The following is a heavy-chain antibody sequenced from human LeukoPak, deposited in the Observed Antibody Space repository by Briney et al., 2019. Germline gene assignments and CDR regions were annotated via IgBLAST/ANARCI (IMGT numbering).Heavy chain of an antibody. V-gene: IGHV7-4-1*02. CDR3: ARGYVPYGDYVYWFDP. CDR2: INTNTGNP. Sequence: ASVKVSCEASGYTFTGFYLHWVRQAPGQGLEWMGWINTNTGNPTYAQGFTGRFVLSLDTSVSTAYLQINSLRAEDTAVYYCARGYVPYGDYVYWFDPWGQGTLVTVSS. D-gene: IGHD4-17*01. CDR1: GYTFTGFY. J-gene: IGHJ5*02.